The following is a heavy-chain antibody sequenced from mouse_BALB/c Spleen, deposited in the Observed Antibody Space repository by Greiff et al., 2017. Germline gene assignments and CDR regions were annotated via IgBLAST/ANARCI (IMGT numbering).Heavy chain of an antibody. CDR3: AREDYGSSYNYWYFDV. D-gene: IGHD1-1*01. CDR2: ISSGSSTI. V-gene: IGHV5-17*02. Sequence: EVQVVESGGGLVQPGGSRKLSCAASGFTFSSFGMHWVRQAPEKGLEWVAYISSGSSTIYYADTVKGRFTISRDNPKNTLFLQMTSLRSEDTAMYYCAREDYGSSYNYWYFDVWGAGTTVTVSS. CDR1: GFTFSSFG. J-gene: IGHJ1*01.